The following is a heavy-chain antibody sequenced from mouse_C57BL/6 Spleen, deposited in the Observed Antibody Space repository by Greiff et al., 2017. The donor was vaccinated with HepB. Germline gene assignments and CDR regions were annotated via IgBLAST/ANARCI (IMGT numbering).Heavy chain of an antibody. CDR2: IDPSDSYT. Sequence: VQLQQPGAELVRPGTSVKLSCKASGYTFTSYWMHWVKQRPGQGLEWIGVIDPSDSYTNYNQKFKGKATLTVDTSSSTAYMQLSSLTSEDSAVYYCARELLRYFDYWGQGTTLTVSS. V-gene: IGHV1-59*01. CDR1: GYTFTSYW. D-gene: IGHD1-1*01. J-gene: IGHJ2*01. CDR3: ARELLRYFDY.